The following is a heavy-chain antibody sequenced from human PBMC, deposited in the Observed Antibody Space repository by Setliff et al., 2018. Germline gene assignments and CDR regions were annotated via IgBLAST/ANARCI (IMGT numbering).Heavy chain of an antibody. CDR3: VRDAGWQYDDYAGVYFPH. V-gene: IGHV1-18*01. Sequence: ASVKVSCKASGYTFTSYGVSWVRQAPGQGLEWMGWISTYTANTKDAQRFQGRVTMTTDTSTSTAYMELRSLRSDDTAVYYCVRDAGWQYDDYAGVYFPHWGQGTLVTVSS. CDR2: ISTYTANT. J-gene: IGHJ1*01. D-gene: IGHD4-17*01. CDR1: GYTFTSYG.